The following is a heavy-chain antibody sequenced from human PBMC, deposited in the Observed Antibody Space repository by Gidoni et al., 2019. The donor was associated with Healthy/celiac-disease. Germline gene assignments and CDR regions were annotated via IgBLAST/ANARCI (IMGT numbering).Heavy chain of an antibody. Sequence: QVQLQESGPGLVKPSEPLSLTCAVSGYSISSGYYWGWSRQPPGKGLEWIGSIYHSGSTYYNPSLKSRVTISVDTSKNQFSLKLSSVTAADTAVYYCARDLPVVVVTAPYWYFDLWGRGTLVTVSS. D-gene: IGHD2-21*02. CDR2: IYHSGST. CDR3: ARDLPVVVVTAPYWYFDL. V-gene: IGHV4-38-2*02. J-gene: IGHJ2*01. CDR1: GYSISSGYY.